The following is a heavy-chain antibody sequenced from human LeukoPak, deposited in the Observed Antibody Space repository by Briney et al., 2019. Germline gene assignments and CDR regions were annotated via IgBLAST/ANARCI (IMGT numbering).Heavy chain of an antibody. J-gene: IGHJ1*01. CDR1: GFTFSSYD. CDR2: IGTAGDT. Sequence: GRSLRLSCAASGFTFSSYDMHWVRQATGKGLEWVSAIGTAGDTYYPGSVKGRFTISRENAKNSLYLQMNSLRAEDTAVYYCARDILTGSQSRFQHWGQGTLVTVSS. CDR3: ARDILTGSQSRFQH. D-gene: IGHD3-9*01. V-gene: IGHV3-13*01.